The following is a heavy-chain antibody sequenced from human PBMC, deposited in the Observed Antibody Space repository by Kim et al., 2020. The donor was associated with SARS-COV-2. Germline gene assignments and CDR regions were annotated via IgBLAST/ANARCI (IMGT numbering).Heavy chain of an antibody. J-gene: IGHJ4*02. Sequence: GGSLRLSCAASGFTFSSYAMNWVRQAPGQGLEWVSVISGSGGSTYYADSVKGRFTISRDNSKNKLYLQMNSLRAEDTAVYYCATDGYSSAWYRPWFNYWGQGILVTVPS. CDR2: ISGSGGST. V-gene: IGHV3-23*01. CDR1: GFTFSSYA. D-gene: IGHD6-19*01. CDR3: ATDGYSSAWYRPWFNY.